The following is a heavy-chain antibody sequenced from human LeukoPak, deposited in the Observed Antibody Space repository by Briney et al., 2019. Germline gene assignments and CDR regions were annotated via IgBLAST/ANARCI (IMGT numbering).Heavy chain of an antibody. CDR1: GGSISSYY. CDR2: IYYSGST. D-gene: IGHD6-19*01. Sequence: PAGTLSLTCTVSGGSISSYYWNWIRQPPGKGLEWIGYIYYSGSTNYNPSLKSRVTISVDTSKNQFSLKLSSVTAADTAVYYCARGGWYPECFQHWGQGALVTVVS. CDR3: ARGGWYPECFQH. V-gene: IGHV4-59*01. J-gene: IGHJ1*01.